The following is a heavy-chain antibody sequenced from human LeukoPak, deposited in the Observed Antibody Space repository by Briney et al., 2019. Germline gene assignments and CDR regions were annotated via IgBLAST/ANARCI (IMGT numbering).Heavy chain of an antibody. V-gene: IGHV1-69*13. CDR2: IIPIFGTA. CDR1: GYTFSSYG. J-gene: IGHJ4*02. CDR3: ARDPRVEWEPRYYFDY. D-gene: IGHD1-26*01. Sequence: GASVKVSCKTSGYTFSSYGISWVRQAPGQGLEWMGGIIPIFGTANYAQKFQGRVTITADESTSTAYMELSSLRSEDTAVEYCARDPRVEWEPRYYFDYWGQGTLVTVSS.